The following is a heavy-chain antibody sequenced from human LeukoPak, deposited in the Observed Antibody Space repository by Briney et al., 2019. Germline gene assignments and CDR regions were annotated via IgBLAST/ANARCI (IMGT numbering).Heavy chain of an antibody. CDR1: GYTFTSYD. Sequence: GASVKVSCKASGYTFTSYDFNWVRQATGQRREWMGWMSPNSGDTGYAQKFQDRVTMTRNTSISTAYMELSRLRSDDTAVYYCARGPPNWGYDYWGPGTLVTVSS. D-gene: IGHD7-27*01. CDR3: ARGPPNWGYDY. CDR2: MSPNSGDT. J-gene: IGHJ4*02. V-gene: IGHV1-8*01.